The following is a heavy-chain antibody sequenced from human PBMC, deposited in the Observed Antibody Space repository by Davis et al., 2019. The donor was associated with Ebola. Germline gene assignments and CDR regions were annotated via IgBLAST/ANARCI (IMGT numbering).Heavy chain of an antibody. CDR2: IFYSGST. CDR1: GGSISSSSYY. J-gene: IGHJ3*01. CDR3: ATNAVPYAFDF. Sequence: PSETLSLTCIVSGGSISSSSYYWGWIRQPPGKGLEWIGHIFYSGSTYYNPSLKSRVTISVDTSRNQFSLKLSAVTAADTAVYYCATNAVPYAFDFWGPGTMVTVSS. V-gene: IGHV4-39*01.